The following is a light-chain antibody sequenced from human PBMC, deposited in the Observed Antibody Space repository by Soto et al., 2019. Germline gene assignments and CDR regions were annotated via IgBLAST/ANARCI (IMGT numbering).Light chain of an antibody. J-gene: IGKJ1*01. V-gene: IGKV3-15*01. CDR3: QQYSDWPPWT. Sequence: EIVMTQSPDTLSVSPGERASLSCRASQSVMTKLAWYRKKPGQAPRLLIYSASIRATGIPARFSGSGSGTEFSLTISSLQPEDFAIYYCQQYSDWPPWTFGQGTKVDSK. CDR2: SAS. CDR1: QSVMTK.